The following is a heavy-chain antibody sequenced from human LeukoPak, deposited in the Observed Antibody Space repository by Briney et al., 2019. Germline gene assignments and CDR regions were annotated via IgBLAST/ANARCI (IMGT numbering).Heavy chain of an antibody. V-gene: IGHV3-11*04. J-gene: IGHJ4*02. D-gene: IGHD3-22*01. CDR3: ARYLSSPGFNYYDSSGYYYDY. Sequence: GGSLRLSCAASGFTFSDYYMSWIRQAPGKGLEWVSYISSSGSTIYYADSVKGRFTISRDNAKNSLYLQMNSLRAEDTAVYYCARYLSSPGFNYYDSSGYYYDYWGQGTLVTVSS. CDR2: ISSSGSTI. CDR1: GFTFSDYY.